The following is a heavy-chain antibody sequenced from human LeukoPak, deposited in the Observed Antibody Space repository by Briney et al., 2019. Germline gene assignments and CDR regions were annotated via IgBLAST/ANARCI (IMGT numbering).Heavy chain of an antibody. J-gene: IGHJ6*03. V-gene: IGHV1-18*01. Sequence: GASVKVSCKASGYTFTSYGISWVRQAPGQGLEWMGWISAYNGNTNYAQKLQGRVTMTTDTSTSTAYMELRSLRSDDTAVYYCARDSENYYDFWSGDYYYMDVWGKGTTVTVSS. D-gene: IGHD3-3*01. CDR3: ARDSENYYDFWSGDYYYMDV. CDR1: GYTFTSYG. CDR2: ISAYNGNT.